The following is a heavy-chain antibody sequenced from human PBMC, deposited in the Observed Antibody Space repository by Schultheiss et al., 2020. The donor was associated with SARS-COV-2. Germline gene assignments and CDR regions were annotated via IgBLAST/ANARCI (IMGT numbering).Heavy chain of an antibody. Sequence: SQTLSLTCAVYGGSFSGYYWSWIRQPPGKGLEWIGRIYTSGSTNYNPSLKSRVTISVDTSKNQFSLKLSSVSAADTAVYYCASHQFYDYVWGSYYFDHWGQGTLVTVSS. D-gene: IGHD3-16*01. CDR3: ASHQFYDYVWGSYYFDH. V-gene: IGHV4-59*10. J-gene: IGHJ4*02. CDR1: GGSFSGYY. CDR2: IYTSGST.